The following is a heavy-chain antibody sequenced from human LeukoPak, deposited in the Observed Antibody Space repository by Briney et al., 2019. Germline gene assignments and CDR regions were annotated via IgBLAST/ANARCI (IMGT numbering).Heavy chain of an antibody. Sequence: ASVKVSCKASGYTFTSYGISWVRRAPGQGLEWMGWISAYNGNTNYAQKLQGRVTMTTDTSTSTAYMELRSLRSDDTAVYFCARPLWVRFGELLNYYYGLDVWGQGTTVTVSS. CDR2: ISAYNGNT. D-gene: IGHD3-10*01. CDR1: GYTFTSYG. J-gene: IGHJ6*02. CDR3: ARPLWVRFGELLNYYYGLDV. V-gene: IGHV1-18*01.